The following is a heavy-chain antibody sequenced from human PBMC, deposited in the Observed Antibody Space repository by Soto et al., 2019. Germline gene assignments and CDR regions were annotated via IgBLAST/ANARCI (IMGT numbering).Heavy chain of an antibody. V-gene: IGHV3-30-3*01. Sequence: QVQLVESGGGVVQPGRSLRLSCAASGFTFSLFAMHWVRQVPGKGLEWVAAVSKDGSNTYYADSVKGRFTISRDNPKTPVFMQMNNLRPEDTAVYQCVRDVWWEVGLDAFDIWGQGTTVTVSS. D-gene: IGHD1-26*01. CDR1: GFTFSLFA. J-gene: IGHJ3*02. CDR3: VRDVWWEVGLDAFDI. CDR2: VSKDGSNT.